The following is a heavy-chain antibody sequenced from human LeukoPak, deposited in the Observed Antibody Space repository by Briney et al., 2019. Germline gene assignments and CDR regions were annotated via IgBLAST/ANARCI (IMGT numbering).Heavy chain of an antibody. CDR1: GFTFSSYG. D-gene: IGHD5-12*01. J-gene: IGHJ4*02. CDR2: IRYDGSNK. V-gene: IGHV3-30*02. CDR3: AKNPTPYSGYDFRVSYFDY. Sequence: GGSLRPSCAASGFTFSSYGMHWVRQAPGKGLEWVAFIRYDGSNKHYADSVKGRFTISRDNSKNTLYLQMNSLRAEDTAVYYCAKNPTPYSGYDFRVSYFDYWGQGTLVTVSS.